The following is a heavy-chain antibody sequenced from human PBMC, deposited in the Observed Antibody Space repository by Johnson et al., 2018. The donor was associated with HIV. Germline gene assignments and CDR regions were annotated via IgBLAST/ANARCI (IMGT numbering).Heavy chain of an antibody. D-gene: IGHD3-22*01. V-gene: IGHV3-7*01. CDR2: IKQDGSEK. J-gene: IGHJ3*02. Sequence: VQLVESGGGVVQPGRSLRLSCAASGFTFSSYWMSWVRQAPGKGLEWVANIKQDGSEKYYADSVKGRFTISRDNSKKTLYLQMNSLRAEDTAVYYCARDAPNFFHSSGVRDDAFDIWGPGTMVTVSS. CDR3: ARDAPNFFHSSGVRDDAFDI. CDR1: GFTFSSYW.